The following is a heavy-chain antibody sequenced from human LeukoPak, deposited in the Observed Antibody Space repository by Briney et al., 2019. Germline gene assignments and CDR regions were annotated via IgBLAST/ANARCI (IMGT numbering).Heavy chain of an antibody. Sequence: PGGSLRLSCAASGFTFSSYGMHWVRQAPGKGLEWVAVIWSDASNRYYADSVKGRFTISRDNFKKTVYLQMNSLRAEDTAVYYCAKDAQRGFDCSNSLEYWGQGTLVTVSS. CDR3: AKDAQRGFDCSNSLEY. V-gene: IGHV3-33*06. CDR2: IWSDASNR. J-gene: IGHJ4*02. CDR1: GFTFSSYG. D-gene: IGHD4-11*01.